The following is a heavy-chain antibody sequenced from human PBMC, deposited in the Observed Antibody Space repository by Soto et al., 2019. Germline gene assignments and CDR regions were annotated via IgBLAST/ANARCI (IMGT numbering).Heavy chain of an antibody. V-gene: IGHV1-8*01. CDR1: GYTFTSYD. D-gene: IGHD6-19*01. J-gene: IGHJ5*02. CDR2: MNPNSGNT. Sequence: ASVKVSCKASGYTFTSYDINWVRQATGQGLEWMGWMNPNSGNTGYAQKFQGRVTMTRNTSISTAYMELSSLRSEDTAVYYCARGYYSSGWYIEDNWFDPWGQGTLVTVSS. CDR3: ARGYYSSGWYIEDNWFDP.